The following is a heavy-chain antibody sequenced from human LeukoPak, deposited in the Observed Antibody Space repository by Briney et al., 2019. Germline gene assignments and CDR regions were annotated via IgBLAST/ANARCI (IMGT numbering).Heavy chain of an antibody. V-gene: IGHV3-23*01. J-gene: IGHJ4*01. CDR2: LSGSGVTT. CDR1: GFSFSISA. D-gene: IGHD6-25*01. CDR3: AKGIYSSGWSYFDY. Sequence: GGSLRLSCAASGFSFSISAMSWVRQAPGKGLEWVSTLSGSGVTTYYADSVKGRFTISRDNSKNTLYLQMNSLRAEDTAVYYCAKGIYSSGWSYFDYWATEPWSPSPQ.